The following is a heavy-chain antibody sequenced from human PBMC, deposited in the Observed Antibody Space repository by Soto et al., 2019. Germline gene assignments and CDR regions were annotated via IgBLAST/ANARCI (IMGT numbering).Heavy chain of an antibody. Sequence: PSEALSGTCSVSVESISNLYWSWIRQSAGKGLEWIGHVHVSGGTNYNAPLQSRVTMSVDTSSNHVSLQLTSLTVADTAVYYCARDRYCWYPGFDLDVWGPGTTFTVS. CDR2: VHVSGGT. J-gene: IGHJ6*02. D-gene: IGHD5-12*01. CDR1: VESISNLY. V-gene: IGHV4-4*07. CDR3: ARDRYCWYPGFDLDV.